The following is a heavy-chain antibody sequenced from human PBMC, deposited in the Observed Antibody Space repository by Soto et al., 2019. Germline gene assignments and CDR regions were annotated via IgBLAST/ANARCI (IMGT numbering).Heavy chain of an antibody. CDR3: ARAGHCSGGSCLTYYYYGMDV. V-gene: IGHV4-4*02. CDR1: GGSISSSNW. D-gene: IGHD2-15*01. Sequence: SETLSLTCAVSGGSISSSNWWSWVRQPPGKGLEWIGEIYHSGSTNYNPSLKSRVTISVDKSKNQFSLKLSSVTAADTAVYYCARAGHCSGGSCLTYYYYGMDVWGQGTTVTVSS. CDR2: IYHSGST. J-gene: IGHJ6*02.